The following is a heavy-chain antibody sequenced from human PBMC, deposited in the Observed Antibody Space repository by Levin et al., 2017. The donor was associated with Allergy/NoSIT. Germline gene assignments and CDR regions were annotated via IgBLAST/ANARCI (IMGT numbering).Heavy chain of an antibody. Sequence: KISCKASGGAFSSYAISWVRQAPGQGLEWMGRIIPILGIANYAQKFQGRVTITADKSTSTAYMELSSLRSEDTAVYYCARYYGGYDPHNWFDPWGQGTLVTVSS. V-gene: IGHV1-69*04. CDR3: ARYYGGYDPHNWFDP. D-gene: IGHD5-12*01. CDR1: GGAFSSYA. CDR2: IIPILGIA. J-gene: IGHJ5*02.